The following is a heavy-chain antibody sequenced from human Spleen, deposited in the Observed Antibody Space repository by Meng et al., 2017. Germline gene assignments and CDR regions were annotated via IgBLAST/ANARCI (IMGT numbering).Heavy chain of an antibody. CDR2: IGTAADT. Sequence: GESLKISCAASGFTFSPYDMHWVRQPTGKGLEWVSAIGTAADTYYAGSVKGRFTIYRENAKDSVYLQMNSLRDGDTAMYYCAREVRSTSSTNGLWYFDLWGRGTLVTVSS. D-gene: IGHD6-6*01. CDR1: GFTFSPYD. J-gene: IGHJ2*01. CDR3: AREVRSTSSTNGLWYFDL. V-gene: IGHV3-13*01.